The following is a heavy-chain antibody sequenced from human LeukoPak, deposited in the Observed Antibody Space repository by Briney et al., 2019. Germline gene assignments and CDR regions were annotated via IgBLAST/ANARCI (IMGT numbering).Heavy chain of an antibody. CDR2: INHSGST. J-gene: IGHJ4*02. CDR1: GGSFSGYY. D-gene: IGHD2-21*01. CDR3: ARGVAVIATLYYFDY. V-gene: IGHV4-34*01. Sequence: SETLSLTCAVYGGSFSGYYWSWIRRPPGKGLEWIGEINHSGSTNYNPSLKSRVTISVDTSKNQFSLKLSSVTAADTAVYYCARGVAVIATLYYFDYWGQGTLVTVSS.